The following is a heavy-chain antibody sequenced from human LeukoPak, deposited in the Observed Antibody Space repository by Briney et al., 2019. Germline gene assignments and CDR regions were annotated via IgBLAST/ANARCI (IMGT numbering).Heavy chain of an antibody. CDR3: ARAGDYYGSGSYYLFDY. CDR1: GGSFSGYY. CDR2: INHSGST. J-gene: IGHJ4*02. V-gene: IGHV4-34*01. Sequence: SETLSLTCAVYGGSFSGYYWSWIRQPPGKGLEWIGEINHSGSTNYNPSLKSRVTISVDTSKNQFSLKLSSVTAADTAVYYCARAGDYYGSGSYYLFDYWGQGTWSPSPQ. D-gene: IGHD3-10*01.